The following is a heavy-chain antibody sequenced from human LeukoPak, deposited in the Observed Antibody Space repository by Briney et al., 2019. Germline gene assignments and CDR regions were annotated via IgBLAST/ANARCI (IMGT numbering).Heavy chain of an antibody. CDR3: ARSYYDFWSGNPGFDY. V-gene: IGHV4-59*02. J-gene: IGHJ4*02. CDR1: GDSVSGVY. D-gene: IGHD3-3*01. Sequence: SETLSLTCTVSGDSVSGVYWSWIRQPPGKGLEWIGYVYYSGATNYNPSLKTRVTMSLDTSKNHDSLKLSSVTAADTAVYYCARSYYDFWSGNPGFDYWGQGTLVTVSS. CDR2: VYYSGAT.